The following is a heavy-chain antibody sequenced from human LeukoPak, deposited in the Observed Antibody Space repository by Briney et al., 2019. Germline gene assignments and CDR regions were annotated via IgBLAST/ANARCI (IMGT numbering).Heavy chain of an antibody. J-gene: IGHJ3*02. Sequence: GGSLRLSCAASGFTFIGYSMNWVRQAPGKGLEWLSHISSSSSAIYYADSVKGRFTISRDNGKKSLYLQMDSLRAEDTAVYYCARSYYDSSGYFYRAFDIWGQGTMVTVSS. CDR1: GFTFIGYS. CDR2: ISSSSSAI. CDR3: ARSYYDSSGYFYRAFDI. D-gene: IGHD3-22*01. V-gene: IGHV3-48*01.